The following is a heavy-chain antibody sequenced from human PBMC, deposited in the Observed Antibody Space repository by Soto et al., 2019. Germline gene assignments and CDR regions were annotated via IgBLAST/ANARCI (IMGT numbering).Heavy chain of an antibody. D-gene: IGHD3-9*01. CDR2: ISPDGSIT. CDR1: GFTFRSYW. Sequence: PGGSLRLSCAASGFTFRSYWMHWVRQAPGKGLVWVSRISPDGSITNYADSVKGRFTISRDNAKNTLFLQMNSLRAEDTAVYYCARDGAMTGVFDYWGPGTLVTVSS. V-gene: IGHV3-74*01. CDR3: ARDGAMTGVFDY. J-gene: IGHJ4*02.